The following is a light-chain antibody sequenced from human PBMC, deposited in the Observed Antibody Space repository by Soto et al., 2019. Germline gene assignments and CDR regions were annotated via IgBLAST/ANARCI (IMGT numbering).Light chain of an antibody. Sequence: QAVVTQSPSASASLGASVKLTCTLSSGHSNYAIAWHQQQPEKGPQYLMKLNRDGSHSKGDGIPNRFSGSSSGAERYLTISSLQSEDEADYYCQTWGTGIVIFGGGTKLTVL. J-gene: IGLJ2*01. V-gene: IGLV4-69*01. CDR2: LNRDGSH. CDR1: SGHSNYA. CDR3: QTWGTGIVI.